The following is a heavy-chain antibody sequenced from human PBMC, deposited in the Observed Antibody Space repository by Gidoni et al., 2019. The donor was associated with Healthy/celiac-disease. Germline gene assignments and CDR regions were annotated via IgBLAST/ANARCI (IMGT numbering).Heavy chain of an antibody. CDR3: ARAPMVRGVIITDRLSLWFDP. V-gene: IGHV4-4*02. Sequence: QVQLQESGPGLVKPSGTLSLTCAVSGGSISSSNWWSWVRQPPGKGLEWIGEIYHSGSTNYNPSLKSRVTISVDKSKNQFSLKLSSVTAADTAVYYCARAPMVRGVIITDRLSLWFDPWGQGTLVTVSS. J-gene: IGHJ5*02. CDR1: GGSISSSNW. CDR2: IYHSGST. D-gene: IGHD3-10*01.